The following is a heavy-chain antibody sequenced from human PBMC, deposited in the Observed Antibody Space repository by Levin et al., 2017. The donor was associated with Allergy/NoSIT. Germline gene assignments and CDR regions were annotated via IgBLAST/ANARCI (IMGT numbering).Heavy chain of an antibody. J-gene: IGHJ5*02. CDR3: ARDYFASSGYYQGHP. V-gene: IGHV1-2*06. Sequence: GESLKISCKASGYTFSGYYMHWMRQAPGQGPEWMGRINPNSGATNYAQKFQGRVTMTRDTSISTAYMESSRLPPDDTALYYCARDYFASSGYYQGHPWGQGTLVTVSS. CDR1: GYTFSGYY. CDR2: INPNSGAT. D-gene: IGHD3-22*01.